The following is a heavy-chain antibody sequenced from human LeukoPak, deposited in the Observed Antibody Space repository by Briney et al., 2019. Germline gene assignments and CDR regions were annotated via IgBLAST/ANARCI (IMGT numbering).Heavy chain of an antibody. D-gene: IGHD1-26*01. J-gene: IGHJ4*02. CDR2: ISDDGSNK. Sequence: GGSLGLSCAASGFTFSSYALHWVRQAPGKGLEWVAVISDDGSNKYYADSVKGRFTISRDHSETMLYLQMNSLRAEDTAVYYCGSISGASYGDFWGQGTLVTVSS. CDR1: GFTFSSYA. CDR3: GSISGASYGDF. V-gene: IGHV3-30-3*01.